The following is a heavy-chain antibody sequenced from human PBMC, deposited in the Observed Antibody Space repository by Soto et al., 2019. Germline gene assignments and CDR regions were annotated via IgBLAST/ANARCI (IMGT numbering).Heavy chain of an antibody. CDR2: IIPIFGTA. Sequence: QVQLVQSGAEVKKPGSSVKVSCKASGGTFSSYAISWVRQAPGQGLEWMGGIIPIFGTANYAQRFQGRVTITADESTSXAXMXQRRLRAEDTGVYYWARGDWGVTNREYYYYYYGMDLWGQGPTVTVSS. CDR1: GGTFSSYA. J-gene: IGHJ6*02. V-gene: IGHV1-69*12. D-gene: IGHD4-17*01. CDR3: ARGDWGVTNREYYYYYYGMDL.